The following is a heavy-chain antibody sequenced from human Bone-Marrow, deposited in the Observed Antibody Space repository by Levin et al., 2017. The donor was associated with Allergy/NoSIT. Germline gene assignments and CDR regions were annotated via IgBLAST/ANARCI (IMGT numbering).Heavy chain of an antibody. CDR3: ARRNTHAYARNYENFFFDS. CDR2: MNPNSGST. CDR1: GYTFTAYD. D-gene: IGHD1-14*01. Sequence: ASVKVSCKASGYTFTAYDINWVRQATGQGLEVLGWMNPNSGSTGYALKFQGRVTMTRDTYTKTAYIELRSLRSEDTAVYYCARRNTHAYARNYENFFFDSWGQGSLVTVSS. J-gene: IGHJ4*02. V-gene: IGHV1-8*01.